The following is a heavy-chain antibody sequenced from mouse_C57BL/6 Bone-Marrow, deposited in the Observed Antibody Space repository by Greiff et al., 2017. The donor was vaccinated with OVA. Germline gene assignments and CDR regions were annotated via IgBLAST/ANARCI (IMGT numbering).Heavy chain of an antibody. V-gene: IGHV1-26*01. Sequence: VQLQQSGPELVKPGASVKISCKASGYTFTDYYMNWVKQSHGKSLEWIGDINPNNGGTSYNQKFKGKATLTVDKSSSTAYMELRSLTSEDSAVYYCARPVVARGYFDYWGQGTTLTVSS. CDR1: GYTFTDYY. J-gene: IGHJ2*01. D-gene: IGHD1-1*01. CDR3: ARPVVARGYFDY. CDR2: INPNNGGT.